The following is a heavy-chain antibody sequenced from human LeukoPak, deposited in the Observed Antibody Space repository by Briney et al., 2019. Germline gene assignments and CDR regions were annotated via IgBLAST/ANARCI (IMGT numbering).Heavy chain of an antibody. CDR3: ARVPYSGPYSSSWLHYYYMDV. CDR1: GFTFSSYW. D-gene: IGHD6-13*01. CDR2: IKEDGSEK. V-gene: IGHV3-7*01. J-gene: IGHJ6*03. Sequence: QSGGSLRLSCAASGFTFSSYWMSWVRQAPGKGLEWVANIKEDGSEKYYVDSVKGRFTISRDKGKNSLYLQLNSLRTEDTAVYYCARVPYSGPYSSSWLHYYYMDVWGKGTTVTVSS.